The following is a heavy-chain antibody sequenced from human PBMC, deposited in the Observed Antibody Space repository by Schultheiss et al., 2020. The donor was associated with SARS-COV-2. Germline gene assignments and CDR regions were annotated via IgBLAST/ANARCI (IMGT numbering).Heavy chain of an antibody. D-gene: IGHD3-3*01. CDR2: ISSSSSYT. Sequence: GGSLRLSCVASGFTFGRFWMSWVRQAPGKGLEWVSYISSSSSYTNYADSVKGRFTISRDNAKNSLYLQMNSLRAEDTAVYYCARVGYYDFWSGYQGDFDYWGQGTLVTVSS. CDR3: ARVGYYDFWSGYQGDFDY. J-gene: IGHJ4*02. V-gene: IGHV3-21*05. CDR1: GFTFGRFW.